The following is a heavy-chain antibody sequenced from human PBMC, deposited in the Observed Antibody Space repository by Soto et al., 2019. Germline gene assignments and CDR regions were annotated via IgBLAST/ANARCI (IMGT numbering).Heavy chain of an antibody. J-gene: IGHJ4*02. Sequence: GASVKVSCKASGYTFTSYYMHWVRQAPGQGLEWMGIISPSGDTTTYAQSFQARVTMTRDTSTSTVYMDLSSLTSEDTAIYYCARGTARFNDYWGQATLVTVS. V-gene: IGHV1-46*01. D-gene: IGHD6-6*01. CDR3: ARGTARFNDY. CDR1: GYTFTSYY. CDR2: ISPSGDTT.